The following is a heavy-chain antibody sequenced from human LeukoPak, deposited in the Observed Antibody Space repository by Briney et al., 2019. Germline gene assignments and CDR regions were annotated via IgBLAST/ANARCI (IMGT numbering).Heavy chain of an antibody. D-gene: IGHD1-1*01. CDR1: GFTFTNFA. V-gene: IGHV3-23*01. Sequence: GGSLRLSCAASGFTFTNFAMTWVRQVPGKGLEWVSTIRASGSDTYYADSVKGRFTISRDDSKNTLYLQMSSLRAEDTAVYYCARTANFDYWGQGTLVTVSS. J-gene: IGHJ4*02. CDR2: IRASGSDT. CDR3: ARTANFDY.